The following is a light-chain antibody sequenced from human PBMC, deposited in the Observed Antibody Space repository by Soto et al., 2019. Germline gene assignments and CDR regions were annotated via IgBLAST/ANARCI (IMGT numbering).Light chain of an antibody. CDR2: GAS. J-gene: IGKJ1*01. CDR1: QSVSTY. CDR3: QQYNNWPPWT. Sequence: ETVMTQSPATLSVSPGERATLSCRASQSVSTYLAWYQQKPGQAPRLLIYGASTRATGIPARFSGSGSGTEFTLTISGLQSEDFAVYYCQQYNNWPPWTFGQGTKVDIK. V-gene: IGKV3-15*01.